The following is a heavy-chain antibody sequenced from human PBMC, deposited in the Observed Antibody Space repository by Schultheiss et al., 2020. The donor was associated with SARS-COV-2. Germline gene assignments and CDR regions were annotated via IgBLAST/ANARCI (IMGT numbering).Heavy chain of an antibody. CDR2: IYYSGST. V-gene: IGHV4-59*12. J-gene: IGHJ6*02. CDR1: GGSISSYY. CDR3: ARGDIVVVPAAKYYYYGMDV. Sequence: SETLSLTCTVSGGSISSYYWSWIRQPPGKGLEWIGYIYYSGSTYYNPSLKSRITISVDTSKNQFSLKLSSVTAADTAVYYCARGDIVVVPAAKYYYYGMDVWGQGTTVTVSS. D-gene: IGHD2-2*01.